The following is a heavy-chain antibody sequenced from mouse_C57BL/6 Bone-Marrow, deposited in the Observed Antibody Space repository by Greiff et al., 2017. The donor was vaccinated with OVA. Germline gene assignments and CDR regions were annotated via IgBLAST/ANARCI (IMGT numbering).Heavy chain of an antibody. CDR2: IRNKANNHAT. D-gene: IGHD2-4*01. V-gene: IGHV6-6*01. CDR3: TRLRRGPYFDY. CDR1: GFTFSDAW. J-gene: IGHJ2*01. Sequence: VQLKESGGGLVQPGGSMKLSCAASGFTFSDAWMDWVRQSPEKGLEWVAEIRNKANNHATYYAESVKGRFTISRDDSKSSVYLQMNSLRAEDTGIYYCTRLRRGPYFDYWGQGTTLTVSS.